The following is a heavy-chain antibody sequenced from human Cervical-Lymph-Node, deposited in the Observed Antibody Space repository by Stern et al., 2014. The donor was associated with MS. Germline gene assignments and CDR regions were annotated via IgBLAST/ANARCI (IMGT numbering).Heavy chain of an antibody. CDR3: AAGYSYGQWDY. J-gene: IGHJ4*02. CDR2: ISKDGTKI. V-gene: IGHV3-33*05. Sequence: MQLVESGGGVVQPGGSLRLSCIASGFTFSIYGIHWVRQAPGKGLEWVAVISKDGTKIYFADSVRGRFTISRDNSKNVVHLQMSSMRDEDTALYYCAAGYSYGQWDYWGQGTLVAVSS. D-gene: IGHD5-18*01. CDR1: GFTFSIYG.